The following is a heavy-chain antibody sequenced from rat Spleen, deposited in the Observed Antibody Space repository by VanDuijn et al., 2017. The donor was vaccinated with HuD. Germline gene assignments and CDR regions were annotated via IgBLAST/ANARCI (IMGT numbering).Heavy chain of an antibody. CDR2: ISYSGVT. D-gene: IGHD4-6*01. J-gene: IGHJ2*01. V-gene: IGHV3-1*01. CDR3: ATLGLGYYFDY. Sequence: EVQLQESGPGLVKPSQSLSLTCSVTDYSITSNFWGWIRKFPGNEMEWMGYISYSGVTSYNPSLKGRVSITRDTSKNQFFLQLNSVTSEDTATYYCATLGLGYYFDYWGQGVMVTVSS. CDR1: DYSITSNF.